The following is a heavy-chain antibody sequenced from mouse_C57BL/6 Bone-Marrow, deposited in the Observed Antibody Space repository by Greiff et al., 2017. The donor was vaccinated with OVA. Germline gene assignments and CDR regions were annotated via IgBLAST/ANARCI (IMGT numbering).Heavy chain of an antibody. J-gene: IGHJ2*01. D-gene: IGHD2-3*01. CDR2: IYPGSGNT. V-gene: IGHV1-76*01. CDR1: GYTFTDYY. Sequence: ESGAELVRPGASVKLSCKASGYTFTDYYINWVKQRPGQGLEWIARIYPGSGNTYYNEKFKGKATLTAEKSSSTAYMQLSSLTSEDSAVYFCARVTTEGGYWGQGTTLTVSS. CDR3: ARVTTEGGY.